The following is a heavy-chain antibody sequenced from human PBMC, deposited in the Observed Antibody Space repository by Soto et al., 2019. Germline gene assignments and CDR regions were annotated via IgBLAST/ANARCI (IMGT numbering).Heavy chain of an antibody. J-gene: IGHJ4*02. CDR1: GFTFSSYG. Sequence: QPGGSLRLSCAASGFTFSSYGMHWVRQDPGKGLEWVASMNYDGSDKYYVDSVKGRFTISRDDAKNSLYLQMNSLRAEDTAVYYCARDLDYWGQGTVVTVPQ. CDR3: ARDLDY. V-gene: IGHV3-7*01. CDR2: MNYDGSDK.